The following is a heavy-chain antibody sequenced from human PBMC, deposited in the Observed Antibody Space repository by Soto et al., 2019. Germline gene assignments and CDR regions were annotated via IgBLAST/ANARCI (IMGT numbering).Heavy chain of an antibody. D-gene: IGHD2-8*01. V-gene: IGHV4-59*08. CDR2: IYYNGNT. J-gene: IGHJ5*02. CDR1: RGSISTYY. Sequence: SETLSLTCTVSRGSISTYYWSWIRQPPGKGLECIGYIYYNGNTNYNPSLKSRVTISVDTSKNQFTLNLNSVTAADTAIYYCARCLHCSNGGRFDPWGQGALVTVSS. CDR3: ARCLHCSNGGRFDP.